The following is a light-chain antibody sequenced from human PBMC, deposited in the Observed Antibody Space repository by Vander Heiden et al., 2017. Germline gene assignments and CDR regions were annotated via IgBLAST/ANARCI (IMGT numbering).Light chain of an antibody. J-gene: IGKJ5*01. CDR3: RQEDSAPLT. CDR1: QSVLYSSNNKNY. Sequence: DIVMTQSPDSLAVSLGERATINCKSSQSVLYSSNNKNYLAWYQQKPGQPPKLLIYWASIRESGVPDRFSDSGSVIDFTLTISSLQAQDVPVYYCRQEDSAPLTFGQGTRLDIK. CDR2: WAS. V-gene: IGKV4-1*01.